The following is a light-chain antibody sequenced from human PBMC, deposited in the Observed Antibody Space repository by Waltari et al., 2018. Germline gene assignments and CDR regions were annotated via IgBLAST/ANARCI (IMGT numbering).Light chain of an antibody. V-gene: IGKV3-20*01. J-gene: IGKJ1*01. Sequence: EIVLTQSPGTLSLSPGERATLSCRASQSVSRALAWYQQKPGQAPSLLIYAASTRATGVPDRFSGRGSGTDFSLTISRLDPEDFAVYYCQHYVNLPVTFGQGTKVEI. CDR1: QSVSRA. CDR2: AAS. CDR3: QHYVNLPVT.